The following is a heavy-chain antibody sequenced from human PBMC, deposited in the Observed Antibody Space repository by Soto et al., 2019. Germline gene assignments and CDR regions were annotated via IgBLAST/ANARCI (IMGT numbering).Heavy chain of an antibody. CDR3: ARRLKKMTTVFFDY. CDR1: GGSISSSSYY. J-gene: IGHJ4*02. D-gene: IGHD4-17*01. Sequence: PSETLSLTCTVSGGSISSSSYYWGWIRQPPGKGLEWIGSIYYSGSTYYNPSLKSRVTISVDTSKNQFSLKLSSVTAADTAVYYCARRLKKMTTVFFDYWGQGTLVTVSS. CDR2: IYYSGST. V-gene: IGHV4-39*01.